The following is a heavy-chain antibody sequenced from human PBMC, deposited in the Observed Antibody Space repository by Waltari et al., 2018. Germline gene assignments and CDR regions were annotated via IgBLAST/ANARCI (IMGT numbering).Heavy chain of an antibody. D-gene: IGHD2-15*01. CDR2: IYHSGRT. CDR1: GGSISSSNW. Sequence: QVQLQESGPGLVKPSGTLSLTCAVSGGSISSSNWWSWVRQPPGKGLEWIGEIYHSGRTNYNPTRKSRVTISVDKSKNQFSMKLSSVTAADTAVDYCARAARCSGGSCYSGWFDPWGQGTLVTVSS. V-gene: IGHV4-4*02. J-gene: IGHJ5*02. CDR3: ARAARCSGGSCYSGWFDP.